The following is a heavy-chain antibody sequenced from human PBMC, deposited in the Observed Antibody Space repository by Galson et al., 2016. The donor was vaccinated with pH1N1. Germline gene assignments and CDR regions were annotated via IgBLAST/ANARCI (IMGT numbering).Heavy chain of an antibody. CDR2: ISGGSGTI. Sequence: APGKALEWLSYISGGSGTIYYADSVKGRFTISRDNAKNSLYLQMNSLRAEDTAVYYCARVQIYSDSHYMDVWGQGTTVTVSS. J-gene: IGHJ6*02. D-gene: IGHD3-22*01. CDR3: ARVQIYSDSHYMDV. V-gene: IGHV3-48*01.